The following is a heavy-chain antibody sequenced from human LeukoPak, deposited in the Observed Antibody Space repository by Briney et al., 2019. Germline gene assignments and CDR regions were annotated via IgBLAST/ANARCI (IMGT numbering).Heavy chain of an antibody. CDR2: LSTSGGSA. J-gene: IGHJ4*02. CDR1: GFTISDYY. Sequence: PGGSLRLSCAASGFTISDYYMTWIRQAPGKGLEWVSTLSTSGGSAYYADSVKGRFTISRDNSKNTLFLQMNSLKAEGMAVYYCTKGPVKFDYWGQGTLVTVYS. V-gene: IGHV3-23*01. CDR3: TKGPVKFDY. D-gene: IGHD4-11*01.